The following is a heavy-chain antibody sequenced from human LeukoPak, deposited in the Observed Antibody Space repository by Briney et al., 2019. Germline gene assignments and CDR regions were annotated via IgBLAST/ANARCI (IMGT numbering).Heavy chain of an antibody. D-gene: IGHD6-19*01. Sequence: SETLSLTCTVSGGSISSYYWSWIRQPPGKGLEWIGYLHYSGNTNYNPSLKSRVTISLDTSKNLLSLRLSSVTAADSAMYYCTRGSGWYWFDYWGQGALVTVSS. V-gene: IGHV4-59*01. J-gene: IGHJ4*02. CDR1: GGSISSYY. CDR3: TRGSGWYWFDY. CDR2: LHYSGNT.